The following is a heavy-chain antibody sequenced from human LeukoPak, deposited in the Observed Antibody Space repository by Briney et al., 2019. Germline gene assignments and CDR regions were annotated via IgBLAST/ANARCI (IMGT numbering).Heavy chain of an antibody. V-gene: IGHV3-66*01. CDR1: GFTVSSNY. J-gene: IGHJ6*02. CDR2: IYSGGST. CDR3: ARGGSSFYYGMDV. Sequence: GGSLRLSCAASGFTVSSNYMSWVRQAPGKGREGVSVIYSGGSTYYADSVKGRFTISRDNSKNTLYLQMNSLRAEDTAVYYCARGGSSFYYGMDVWGQGTTVTVSS. D-gene: IGHD6-13*01.